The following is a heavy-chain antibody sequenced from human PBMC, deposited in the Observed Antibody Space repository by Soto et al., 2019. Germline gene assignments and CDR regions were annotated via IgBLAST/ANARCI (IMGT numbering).Heavy chain of an antibody. Sequence: SSETLSLTCTVSGGSISSGDDFWTWIRQPPGKGLEWIGYIYYSGSTYYNPSLKSRLTMSVDTSKNQFSLKLSSVTAADTAVYYCARDRAKWKDYYYYGMDVWGQGTTVTVSS. J-gene: IGHJ6*02. CDR3: ARDRAKWKDYYYYGMDV. D-gene: IGHD1-20*01. CDR2: IYYSGST. CDR1: GGSISSGDDF. V-gene: IGHV4-30-4*01.